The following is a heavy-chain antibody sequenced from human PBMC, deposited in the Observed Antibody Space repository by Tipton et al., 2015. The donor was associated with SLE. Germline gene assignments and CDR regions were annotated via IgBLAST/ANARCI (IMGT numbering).Heavy chain of an antibody. CDR2: IYYSGST. CDR1: GDSIGTYF. J-gene: IGHJ6*02. Sequence: TLSLTCTVSGDSIGTYFWSWIRQSPGEGLEWIGYIYYSGSTTYNPSLKSRVTLSVDTSKNQFSLKLSSVTAADTAVYYCAVTWDRDLYYYGMDVWGQGTTVTVSS. D-gene: IGHD1-26*01. CDR3: AVTWDRDLYYYGMDV. V-gene: IGHV4-59*01.